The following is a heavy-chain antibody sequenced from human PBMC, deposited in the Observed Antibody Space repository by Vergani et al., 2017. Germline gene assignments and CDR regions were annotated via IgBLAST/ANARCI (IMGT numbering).Heavy chain of an antibody. CDR3: ARASNGEEWLLYLDWFDP. Sequence: QVQLVQSGAEVKKPGASVKVSCKASGYTFTSYAMHWVRQAPGQRLEWMGWINAGNGNTKYSQKFQGRVTITRDTSASTAYMELSSLRSEDTAVYYCARASNGEEWLLYLDWFDPWGQGTLVTVSS. CDR1: GYTFTSYA. V-gene: IGHV1-3*01. J-gene: IGHJ5*02. CDR2: INAGNGNT. D-gene: IGHD3-3*01.